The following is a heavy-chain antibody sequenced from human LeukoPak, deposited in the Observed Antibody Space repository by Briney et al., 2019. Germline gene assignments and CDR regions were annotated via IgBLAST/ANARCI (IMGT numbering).Heavy chain of an antibody. Sequence: PGGSLRLSCTTSGFSFDDYGMSWVRQAPGKGLEWVSAISGSGGSTYYADSVKGRFTISRDNSKNTLYLQMNSLRAEDTAVYYCAKDRYDSSGYYFDYWGQGTLVTVSS. J-gene: IGHJ4*02. V-gene: IGHV3-23*01. CDR2: ISGSGGST. CDR3: AKDRYDSSGYYFDY. D-gene: IGHD3-22*01. CDR1: GFSFDDYG.